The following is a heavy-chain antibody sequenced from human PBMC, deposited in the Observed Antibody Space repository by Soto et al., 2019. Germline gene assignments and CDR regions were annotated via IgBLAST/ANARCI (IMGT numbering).Heavy chain of an antibody. CDR2: ISDTGSG. CDR3: ARAHSGYDPLGMDV. CDR1: VGSVLSGSYY. V-gene: IGHV4-61*01. Sequence: QVQLQESGPGLVKPSETLSLTCTVSVGSVLSGSYYWIWIRQPPGKGLEWVGCISDTGSGYYTPSLKSRVTISVHTSKRQFSLRLNSVPAADTAVYYCARAHSGYDPLGMDVWGQGTTVTVSS. J-gene: IGHJ6*02. D-gene: IGHD5-12*01.